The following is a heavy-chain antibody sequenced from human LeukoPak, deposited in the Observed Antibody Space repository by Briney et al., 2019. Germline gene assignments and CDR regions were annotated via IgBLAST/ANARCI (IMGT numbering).Heavy chain of an antibody. D-gene: IGHD3-22*01. CDR2: ISGSGGST. V-gene: IGHV3-23*01. J-gene: IGHJ4*02. Sequence: GGSLRLSCATSGFTFSSYAMSWVRQAPGKGLEWVSAISGSGGSTYYADSVKGRFTISRDNSKNTLYLQMNSLRAEDTAVYYCAKTNHREYYYDSSGYLFDYWGQGTLVTVSS. CDR1: GFTFSSYA. CDR3: AKTNHREYYYDSSGYLFDY.